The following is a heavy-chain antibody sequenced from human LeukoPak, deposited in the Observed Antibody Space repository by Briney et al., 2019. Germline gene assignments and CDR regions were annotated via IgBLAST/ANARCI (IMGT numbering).Heavy chain of an antibody. J-gene: IGHJ3*01. D-gene: IGHD2-21*01. CDR3: VRDGLLWYGGAT. V-gene: IGHV3-23*01. CDR1: GFSFSSYA. Sequence: GGSLRLSCAASGFSFSSYAMNWVRQAPGKGLEWVSLISSSGSSYADSVKGRFTISRDNSKNTLYLQMNSLRAEDTAVYYCVRDGLLWYGGATWGQGTMVTVSS. CDR2: ISSSGSS.